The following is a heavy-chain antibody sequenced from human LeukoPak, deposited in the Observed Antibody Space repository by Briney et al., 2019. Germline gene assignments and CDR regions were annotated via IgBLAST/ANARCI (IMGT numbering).Heavy chain of an antibody. V-gene: IGHV1-2*02. CDR2: INPNSGGT. J-gene: IGHJ4*02. CDR3: ATQRGSYRWGTDFDY. CDR1: GYTFINYY. D-gene: IGHD3-16*01. Sequence: GASVKVSCKASGYTFINYYIHWVRQAPGQGLEWMGWINPNSGGTIYAQNFQGRVTMTSDTSISTAYMEVTRLRSDDTAVYYCATQRGSYRWGTDFDYWGQGTLVTVSS.